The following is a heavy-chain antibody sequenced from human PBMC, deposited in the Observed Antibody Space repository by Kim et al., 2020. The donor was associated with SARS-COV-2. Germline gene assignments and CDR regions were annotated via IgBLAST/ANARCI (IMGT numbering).Heavy chain of an antibody. CDR2: T. Sequence: TYYADSVKGRFTISRDNSKNTLYLQMNSLRAEDTAVYYCARKEKGYGMDVWGQGTTVTVSS. J-gene: IGHJ6*02. V-gene: IGHV3-66*01. CDR3: ARKEKGYGMDV.